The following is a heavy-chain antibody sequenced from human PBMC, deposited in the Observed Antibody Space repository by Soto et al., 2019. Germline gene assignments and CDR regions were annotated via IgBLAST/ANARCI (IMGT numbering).Heavy chain of an antibody. D-gene: IGHD6-13*01. Sequence: QVQLVESGGGVVQPGRSLRLSCAASGFTFSSYGMHWVRQAPGKGLEWVAVIWYDGSNKYYADSVKGRFTISRDNSKNTLYLQMNSLRAEDTAVYYCASTVSSQQLGTYFDLWGRGTLVTGSS. V-gene: IGHV3-33*01. CDR3: ASTVSSQQLGTYFDL. CDR2: IWYDGSNK. CDR1: GFTFSSYG. J-gene: IGHJ2*01.